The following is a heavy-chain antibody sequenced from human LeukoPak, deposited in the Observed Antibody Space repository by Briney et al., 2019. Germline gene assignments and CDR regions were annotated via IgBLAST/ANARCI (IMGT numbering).Heavy chain of an antibody. CDR2: ISGSGGST. J-gene: IGHJ4*02. V-gene: IGHV3-23*01. Sequence: GGSLRLSCAASGFTFSSYAMSWVRQAPGKGLEWVSAISGSGGSTYYADSVKGRFTISRDNSKNTLYLQMNSLRAEDTAVYYCASRLLRTPGLDYWGQGTLVTVSS. D-gene: IGHD3-22*01. CDR1: GFTFSSYA. CDR3: ASRLLRTPGLDY.